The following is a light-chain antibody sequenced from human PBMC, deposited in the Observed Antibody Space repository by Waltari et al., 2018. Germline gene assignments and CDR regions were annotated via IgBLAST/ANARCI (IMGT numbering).Light chain of an antibody. J-gene: IGKJ2*01. V-gene: IGKV3-15*01. CDR1: QGISSN. CDR2: GKS. CDR3: QQYDSWPYT. Sequence: EIVMTQSPATLSMSPGETATLSCRASQGISSNLAWNQQKPGQAPRLLMYGKSTRASGFPAGFSGSGSGTEFTLTISSLQSEDFATYYCQQYDSWPYTFGQGTKLEIK.